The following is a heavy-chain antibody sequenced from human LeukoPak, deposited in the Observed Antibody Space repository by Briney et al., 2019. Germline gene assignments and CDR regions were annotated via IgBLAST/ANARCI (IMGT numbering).Heavy chain of an antibody. D-gene: IGHD2-15*01. CDR3: AKDLQYCSGGSCYHANYYYGMDV. V-gene: IGHV3-30*18. Sequence: PGGSLRLSCAASGFTFSSYGMHWVRQAPGKGLEWVAVISYDGSNKYYADSVKGRFTISRDNSKNTLYLQMDSLRAEDTAVYYCAKDLQYCSGGSCYHANYYYGMDVWGQGTTVTVSS. CDR2: ISYDGSNK. J-gene: IGHJ6*02. CDR1: GFTFSSYG.